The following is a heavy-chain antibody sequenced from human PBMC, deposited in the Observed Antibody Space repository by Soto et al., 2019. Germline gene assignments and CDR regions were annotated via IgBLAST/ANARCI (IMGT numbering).Heavy chain of an antibody. D-gene: IGHD3-9*01. Sequence: PSETLSLTCAFSCGSIISSNWWSWVRQPPGKGLEWIGEIYHSGSTNYNPSLKSRVTISVDKSKNQFSLKLSSVTAADTAVYYCARGLKYYDILTGSYYYYYYGMDVWGQGTAVTVSS. V-gene: IGHV4-4*02. CDR1: CGSIISSNW. CDR2: IYHSGST. J-gene: IGHJ6*02. CDR3: ARGLKYYDILTGSYYYYYYGMDV.